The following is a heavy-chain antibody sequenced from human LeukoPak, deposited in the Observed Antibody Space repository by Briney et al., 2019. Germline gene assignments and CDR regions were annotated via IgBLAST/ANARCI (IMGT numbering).Heavy chain of an antibody. J-gene: IGHJ6*02. CDR1: GFTFSNDW. Sequence: GGSLRLSCVASGFTFSNDWLSWVRQAPGKGLEWLASIKQDGSEKSYVDSVKGRFTISRDNAKNSLYLQMNSLRVEDTAVYYCARDRRGPDVWGQGTTVTVSS. CDR3: ARDRRGPDV. CDR2: IKQDGSEK. V-gene: IGHV3-7*03.